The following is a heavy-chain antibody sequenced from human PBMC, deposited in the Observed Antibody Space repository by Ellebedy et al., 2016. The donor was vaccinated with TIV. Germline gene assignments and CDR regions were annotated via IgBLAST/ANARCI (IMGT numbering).Heavy chain of an antibody. D-gene: IGHD6-13*01. CDR3: ARQTSIAAAGTFPFNP. CDR2: IDPSDSYT. Sequence: GESLKISXKGSGYSFTSYWISWVRQMPGKGLEWMGRIDPSDSYTNYSPSFQGQVTISADKSISTAYLQWSSLKASDTAMYYCARQTSIAAAGTFPFNPWGQGTLVTVSS. V-gene: IGHV5-10-1*04. J-gene: IGHJ5*02. CDR1: GYSFTSYW.